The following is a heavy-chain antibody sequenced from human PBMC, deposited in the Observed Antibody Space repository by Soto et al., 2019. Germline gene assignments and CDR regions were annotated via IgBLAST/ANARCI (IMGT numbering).Heavy chain of an antibody. Sequence: GESLKISCQGSGYSFTSYWISWVRQMPGKGLEWMGRIDPSDSYTNYSPSFQGHVTISADKSISTAYLQWSSLKASDTAMYYCARGFEYSSSSDNYWGQGTLVTVSS. J-gene: IGHJ4*02. CDR3: ARGFEYSSSSDNY. CDR2: IDPSDSYT. D-gene: IGHD6-6*01. CDR1: GYSFTSYW. V-gene: IGHV5-10-1*01.